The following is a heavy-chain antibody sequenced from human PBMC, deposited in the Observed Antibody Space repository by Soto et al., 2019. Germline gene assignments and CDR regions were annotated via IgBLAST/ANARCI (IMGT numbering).Heavy chain of an antibody. V-gene: IGHV4-59*01. D-gene: IGHD3-10*01. CDR2: IYYSGST. CDR3: ARGSLRSGSYYGAFDI. Sequence: SETLSLTCTVSGGSISSYYCNWIRQPPGKGLEWIGYIYYSGSTNYNPSLKSRVTISVDTSKNQFSLKLSSVTAADTAVYYCARGSLRSGSYYGAFDIWGQGTMVTVSS. J-gene: IGHJ3*02. CDR1: GGSISSYY.